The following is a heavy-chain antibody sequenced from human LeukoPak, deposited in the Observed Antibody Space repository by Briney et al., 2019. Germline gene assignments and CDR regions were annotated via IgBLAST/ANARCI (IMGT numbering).Heavy chain of an antibody. CDR3: ARDGHAAGTSALDY. D-gene: IGHD6-13*01. V-gene: IGHV3-48*02. J-gene: IGHJ4*02. CDR1: GFTFSSYS. Sequence: PRGSLRLSCAASGFTFSSYSMNWVRQAPGKGLEWATYISSSSSTIYYADSVKGRFTISRDNAKNSLYLQMNSLRDEDTAVYYCARDGHAAGTSALDYWGQGTLVTVSS. CDR2: ISSSSSTI.